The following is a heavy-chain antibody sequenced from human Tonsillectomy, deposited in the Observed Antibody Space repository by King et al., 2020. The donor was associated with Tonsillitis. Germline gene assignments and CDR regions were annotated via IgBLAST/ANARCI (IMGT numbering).Heavy chain of an antibody. D-gene: IGHD1-26*01. V-gene: IGHV3-9*01. CDR2: ISWNSGSI. CDR3: AKDRGLLDYYYGMDV. Sequence: VQLVESGGGLVQPGRSLRLSCAASGFTFDDYAMHWVRQAPGKGLEWVSGISWNSGSIGYADSVKGRFTISRDNAKNSLYLQMNSLGAEATALYYCAKDRGLLDYYYGMDVWGQGTTVTVSS. J-gene: IGHJ6*02. CDR1: GFTFDDYA.